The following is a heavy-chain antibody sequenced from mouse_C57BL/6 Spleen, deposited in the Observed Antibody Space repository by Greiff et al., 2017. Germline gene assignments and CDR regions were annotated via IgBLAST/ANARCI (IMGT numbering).Heavy chain of an antibody. D-gene: IGHD1-2*01. J-gene: IGHJ1*03. CDR3: ARDGGIYWYFDV. V-gene: IGHV14-2*01. CDR2: IDPEDGET. Sequence: EVQLQESGAELVKPGASVKLSCTASGFNITDYYMPWVKQRTEQGLEWIGRIDPEDGETNYAPKFKGKATITADTSSNTAYLQLSSLTSEDTAVYYCARDGGIYWYFDVWGTGTTVTVSS. CDR1: GFNITDYY.